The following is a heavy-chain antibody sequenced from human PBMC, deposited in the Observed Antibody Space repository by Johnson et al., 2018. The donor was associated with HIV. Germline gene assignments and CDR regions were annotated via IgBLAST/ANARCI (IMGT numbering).Heavy chain of an antibody. CDR1: GFTFSSYG. Sequence: QVHLVESGGGVVQPGGSLRLSCAASGFTFSSYGMHWVRQAPGKGLECVAFIRYDGSNKYYADSVKCRFTISRDNSKNTLYLQMNSRRAEDTAVYYCAKDLEEGQQWLIGAFDIWGQGTMVTVSS. V-gene: IGHV3-30*02. CDR3: AKDLEEGQQWLIGAFDI. D-gene: IGHD6-19*01. J-gene: IGHJ3*02. CDR2: IRYDGSNK.